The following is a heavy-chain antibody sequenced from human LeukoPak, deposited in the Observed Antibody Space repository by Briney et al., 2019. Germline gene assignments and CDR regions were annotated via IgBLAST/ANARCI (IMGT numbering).Heavy chain of an antibody. V-gene: IGHV4-30-4*01. D-gene: IGHD4-17*01. Sequence: PSETLSLTCTVSGGSISSGDYYWSWIRQPPGKGLEWIGYIYYSGSTYYNPSLKSRVTISIQTPKNQYSLKLTSVTAADTAVYYCAGDYGDLLTGIRFDTWGQGTLVTVSS. CDR1: GGSISSGDYY. CDR3: AGDYGDLLTGIRFDT. CDR2: IYYSGST. J-gene: IGHJ5*02.